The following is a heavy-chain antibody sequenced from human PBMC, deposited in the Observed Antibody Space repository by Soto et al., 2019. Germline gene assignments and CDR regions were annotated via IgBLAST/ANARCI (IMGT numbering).Heavy chain of an antibody. CDR1: GGSISSYY. CDR3: ARGPSGYVYFDY. V-gene: IGHV4-59*01. J-gene: IGHJ4*02. D-gene: IGHD5-12*01. CDR2: IYYSGST. Sequence: SETLSLTCTVSGGSISSYYWSWIRQPPGKGLEWIGYIYYSGSTNYNPSLKSRVTISVDTSKNQFSLKLSSVTAADTAVYYCARGPSGYVYFDYWGQGTLVTVSS.